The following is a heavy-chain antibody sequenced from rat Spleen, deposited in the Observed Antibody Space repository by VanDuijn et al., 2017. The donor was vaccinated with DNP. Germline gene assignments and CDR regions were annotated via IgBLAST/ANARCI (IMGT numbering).Heavy chain of an antibody. CDR2: ISYSGGT. CDR3: ARWGSYFDY. Sequence: EVQLQESGSGLVKPSQSLSLTCSVTGYSITSNYWGWIRKFPGNKLEYIGHISYSGGTNYNPSLKSRISITRDTSKNQFFLQLHSVTDEDTATYYCARWGSYFDYWGQGVMVTVSS. V-gene: IGHV3-1*01. J-gene: IGHJ2*01. D-gene: IGHD4-3*01. CDR1: GYSITSNY.